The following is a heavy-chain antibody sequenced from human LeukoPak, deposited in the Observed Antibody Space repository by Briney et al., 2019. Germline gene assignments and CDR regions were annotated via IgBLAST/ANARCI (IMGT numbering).Heavy chain of an antibody. CDR3: ARHRVGASGRYYGMDV. V-gene: IGHV4-59*08. D-gene: IGHD1-26*01. Sequence: SETLSLTCTVSGGSIRTYYWSWIRQPPGKGLEWIGHIYYSGSTNYNPSLKSRVTISVDTSKNQFSLKLSSVTAADTAVYYCARHRVGASGRYYGMDVWGQGTTVTVSS. J-gene: IGHJ6*02. CDR2: IYYSGST. CDR1: GGSIRTYY.